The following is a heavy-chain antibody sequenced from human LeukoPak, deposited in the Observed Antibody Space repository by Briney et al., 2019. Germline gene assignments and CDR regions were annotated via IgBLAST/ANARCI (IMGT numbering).Heavy chain of an antibody. CDR1: GYTFTSYY. CDR3: ARVKNYDILTGYYYYFDY. Sequence: ASVKVSCKASGYTFTSYYMHWVRQAPGQELEWMGIINPSGGSTSYAQKFQGRVTMTRDTSTSTVYMELSSLRSEDTAVYYCARVKNYDILTGYYYYFDYWGQGTLVTVSS. V-gene: IGHV1-46*03. J-gene: IGHJ4*02. D-gene: IGHD3-9*01. CDR2: INPSGGST.